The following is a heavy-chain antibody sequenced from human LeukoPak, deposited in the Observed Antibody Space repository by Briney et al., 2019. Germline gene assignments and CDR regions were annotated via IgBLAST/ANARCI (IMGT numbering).Heavy chain of an antibody. Sequence: GGSLRLSCAASGFTVSSNYMSWVRQVPGKGLEWDSVIYNSGRTYYADSVKGRFTISRDNSKNTVYLQMNSLRAEDTAVYYCARESNSGYYLSYWGQGTLVTVSS. CDR1: GFTVSSNY. J-gene: IGHJ4*02. CDR2: IYNSGRT. V-gene: IGHV3-66*01. D-gene: IGHD3-22*01. CDR3: ARESNSGYYLSY.